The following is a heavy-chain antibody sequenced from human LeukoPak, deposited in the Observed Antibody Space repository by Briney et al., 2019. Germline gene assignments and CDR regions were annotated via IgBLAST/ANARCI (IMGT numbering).Heavy chain of an antibody. J-gene: IGHJ4*02. V-gene: IGHV3-7*01. Sequence: PGGSLRLSCAASGFPFRNHWMTWGRQAPGRGLEWVASTNGDGTQKYYVDSVKGRFTISRDNARNSLFLHMNDLRTEDTAVYACARHKPRVHALDYWGQGVLVTVSS. CDR3: ARHKPRVHALDY. CDR2: TNGDGTQK. CDR1: GFPFRNHW.